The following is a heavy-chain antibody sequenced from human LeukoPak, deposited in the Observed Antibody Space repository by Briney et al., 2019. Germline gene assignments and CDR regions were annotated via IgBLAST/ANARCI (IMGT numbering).Heavy chain of an antibody. J-gene: IGHJ4*02. CDR1: GFTFSRYW. CDR2: INSDGSST. Sequence: GGSLRLSCAASGFTFSRYWMQWVRQAPGQGLVWLSHINSDGSSTTHADSVRGRFTTSRDNAKNTLYLQMNSLRAEDTAVYYCVRDNYGVDYWGQGTLVTVSS. CDR3: VRDNYGVDY. V-gene: IGHV3-74*03. D-gene: IGHD3-10*01.